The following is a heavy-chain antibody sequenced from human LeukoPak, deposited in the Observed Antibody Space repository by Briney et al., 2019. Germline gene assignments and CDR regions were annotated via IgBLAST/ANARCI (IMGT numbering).Heavy chain of an antibody. J-gene: IGHJ4*02. CDR3: ARGLGYYYASSGYPH. D-gene: IGHD3-22*01. CDR1: GYTFTGYY. Sequence: ASVKVSCMASGYTFTGYYMHWVRQAPGQGLEWMGWINPNSGGTNYAQKFQGRVTMTRDTSISTAYMELSRLRSDDTAVYYCARGLGYYYASSGYPHWGQGTLVTVSS. V-gene: IGHV1-2*02. CDR2: INPNSGGT.